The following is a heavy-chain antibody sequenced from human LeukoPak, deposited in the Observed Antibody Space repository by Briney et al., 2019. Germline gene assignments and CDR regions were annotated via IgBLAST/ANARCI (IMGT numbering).Heavy chain of an antibody. D-gene: IGHD6-13*01. CDR2: VYASGST. CDR1: GGSISSGSYY. Sequence: SSQTLSLTCTVSGGSISSGSYYWSWIRQPAGKGLEWIGRVYASGSTRYNPSLKSRVTMSVDTSKNQFSLKLSSVTAADTAVYFCARGMAAASDYNWFDPWGQGTLVTVSS. V-gene: IGHV4-61*02. J-gene: IGHJ5*02. CDR3: ARGMAAASDYNWFDP.